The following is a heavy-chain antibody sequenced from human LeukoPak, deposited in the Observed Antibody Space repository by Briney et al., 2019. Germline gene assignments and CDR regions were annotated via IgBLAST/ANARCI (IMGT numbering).Heavy chain of an antibody. CDR2: ISSSSSYM. J-gene: IGHJ4*02. V-gene: IGHV3-21*01. CDR1: GFTFSSYS. CDR3: ARVYGSGSPFDY. D-gene: IGHD3-10*01. Sequence: GGSLRLSCAASGFTFSSYSMNWVRQAPGKGLEWVSSISSSSSYMYYADSVKGRFTISRDNAKNSLYLQMNSLRAEDTAVYYCARVYGSGSPFDYWGQGTLVTVSS.